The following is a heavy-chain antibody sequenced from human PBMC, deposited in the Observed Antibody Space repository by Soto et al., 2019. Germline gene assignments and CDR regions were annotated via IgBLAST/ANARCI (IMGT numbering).Heavy chain of an antibody. D-gene: IGHD3-10*01. J-gene: IGHJ5*02. CDR3: ARWGIRGVSWNWFDT. V-gene: IGHV3-13*01. CDR2: IDSAGDA. CDR1: GFTFSSHD. Sequence: EVQLVESGGGLVQPGGSLRLSCAASGFTFSSHDMHWVRQVTGKGLEWVSGIDSAGDAKYPASVKGRFTISRENAKNSLQLQMNRRRAGDTAVYYCARWGIRGVSWNWFDTWGQGTLVTVSS.